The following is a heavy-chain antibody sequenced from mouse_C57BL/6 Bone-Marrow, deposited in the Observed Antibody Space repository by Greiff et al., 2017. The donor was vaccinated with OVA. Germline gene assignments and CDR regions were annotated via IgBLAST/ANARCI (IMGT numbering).Heavy chain of an antibody. CDR3: ARALYYYGSSPDAMDY. D-gene: IGHD1-1*01. CDR2: ISDGGSYT. CDR1: GFTFSSYA. J-gene: IGHJ4*01. Sequence: EVKLVESGGGLVKPGGSLKLSCAASGFTFSSYAMSWVRQTPEKRLEWVATISDGGSYTYYPDNVKGRFTISRDNAKNNLYLQMSHLKSEDTAMYYCARALYYYGSSPDAMDYWGQGTSVTVSS. V-gene: IGHV5-4*03.